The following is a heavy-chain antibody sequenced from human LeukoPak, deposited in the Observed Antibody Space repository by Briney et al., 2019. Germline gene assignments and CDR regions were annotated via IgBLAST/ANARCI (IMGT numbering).Heavy chain of an antibody. D-gene: IGHD3-10*01. J-gene: IGHJ6*03. V-gene: IGHV4-59*01. Sequence: PSETLSLTCNVSGGSIRGYYWSWIRHPPGKGLEWIGYIYSSGSTNYNPSLKSRVTMSVDTSKNQFSLKVNSVTAADTAVYYCARVYDSGSQAYFYYMDVWGKGTTVTISS. CDR2: IYSSGST. CDR3: ARVYDSGSQAYFYYMDV. CDR1: GGSIRGYY.